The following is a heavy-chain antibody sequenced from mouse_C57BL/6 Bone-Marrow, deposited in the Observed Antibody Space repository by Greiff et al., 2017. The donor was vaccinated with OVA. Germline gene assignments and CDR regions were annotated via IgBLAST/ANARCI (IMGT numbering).Heavy chain of an antibody. CDR1: GFTFTDYY. Sequence: DVMLVESGGGLVQPGGSLSLSCAASGFTFTDYYMSWVRQPPGKALEWLGFIRNKANGYTTEYSASVKGRFTISRDNSQSILYLQMNALRAEDSATYYCARSLYYSNPAWFAYWGQGTLVTVSA. V-gene: IGHV7-3*01. CDR3: ARSLYYSNPAWFAY. J-gene: IGHJ3*01. D-gene: IGHD2-5*01. CDR2: IRNKANGYTT.